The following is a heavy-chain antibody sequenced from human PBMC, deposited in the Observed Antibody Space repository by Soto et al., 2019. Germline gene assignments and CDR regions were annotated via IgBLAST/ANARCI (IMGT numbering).Heavy chain of an antibody. Sequence: SETLSLTCTVSGGSISSGHYYWSWIRQPPGKGLEWIGYIYYSGTTYYNPSLKSRVYISVDTSKNQFSLKLSSVTAADTAVYYCARAHYESSGFFPGAFDIWGQGTMVTVPS. V-gene: IGHV4-30-4*01. CDR2: IYYSGTT. J-gene: IGHJ3*02. CDR1: GGSISSGHYY. CDR3: ARAHYESSGFFPGAFDI. D-gene: IGHD3-22*01.